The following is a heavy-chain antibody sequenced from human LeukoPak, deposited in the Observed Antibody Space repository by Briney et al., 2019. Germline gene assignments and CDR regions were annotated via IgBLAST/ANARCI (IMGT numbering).Heavy chain of an antibody. CDR1: GGSISSYY. J-gene: IGHJ4*02. D-gene: IGHD4-17*01. Sequence: PSETLSLTCTVSGGSISSYYWSCIRQPPGKGLEWIGYIYYSGSTNYNPSLKSRVTISVDTSKNQFSLKLSSVTAADTAVYYCARQMTTVTSYDYWGQGTLVTVSS. V-gene: IGHV4-59*08. CDR3: ARQMTTVTSYDY. CDR2: IYYSGST.